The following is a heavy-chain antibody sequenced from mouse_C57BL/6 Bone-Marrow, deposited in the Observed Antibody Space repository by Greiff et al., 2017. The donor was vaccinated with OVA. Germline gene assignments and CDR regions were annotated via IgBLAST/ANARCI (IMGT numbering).Heavy chain of an antibody. V-gene: IGHV14-4*01. CDR2: IGPVNGDT. D-gene: IGHD2-1*01. Sequence: VQLQQSGAELVRPGASVKLSCTASGFNIKDDSIHWVKQRPVQGLEWVGWIGPVNGDTGYASKFQGQATITEDTSYNTACRQLSRQTSEDNAVYYCTSYGNFDNGGQSTTLTDSS. CDR1: GFNIKDDS. CDR3: TSYGNFDN. J-gene: IGHJ2*01.